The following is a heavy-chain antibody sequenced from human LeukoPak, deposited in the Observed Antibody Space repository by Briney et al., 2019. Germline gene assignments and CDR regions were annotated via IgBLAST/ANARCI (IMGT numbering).Heavy chain of an antibody. V-gene: IGHV3-30-3*01. Sequence: GRSLRLSCAASGFIFSSYAMHWVRQAPGKGLEWVAVISYDGSNKYYADSVKGRFTITRDNSNNTLYMQMNSLRAEDTAVYYCASGIVEMATQFGYWGQGTLVTVSS. CDR3: ASGIVEMATQFGY. CDR2: ISYDGSNK. J-gene: IGHJ4*02. CDR1: GFIFSSYA. D-gene: IGHD5-24*01.